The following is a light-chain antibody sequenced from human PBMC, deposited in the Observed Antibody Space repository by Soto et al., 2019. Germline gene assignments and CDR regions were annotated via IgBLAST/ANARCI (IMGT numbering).Light chain of an antibody. CDR1: QSVSIY. CDR2: GAS. J-gene: IGKJ4*01. Sequence: EIVMTQSPATLSVSPGERVTLSCRASQSVSIYLAWYQQRPGQAPRPLIYGASTRATGIPARFSASGSGTEFTLTINSLPAEDFAVYYCQQYNYWPLTCGGGTRVEI. V-gene: IGKV3-15*01. CDR3: QQYNYWPLT.